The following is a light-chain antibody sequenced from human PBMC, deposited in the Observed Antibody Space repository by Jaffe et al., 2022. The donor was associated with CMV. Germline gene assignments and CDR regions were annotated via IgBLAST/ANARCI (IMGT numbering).Light chain of an antibody. CDR1: SSDVYGYNS. Sequence: QSALTQPRSVSGSPGQSVTISCTGTSSDVYGYNSVSWYQHHPGEAPKLMIFDVNKWPSGVPDRFSGSKSGNTASLTISGLQAEDEADYYCSSYAGGHTWVFGGGTRLTVL. CDR2: DVN. V-gene: IGLV2-11*01. CDR3: SSYAGGHTWV. J-gene: IGLJ3*02.